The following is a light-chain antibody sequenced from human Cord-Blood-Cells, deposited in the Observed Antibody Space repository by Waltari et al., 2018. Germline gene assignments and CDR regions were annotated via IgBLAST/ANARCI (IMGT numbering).Light chain of an antibody. Sequence: SYVLTQPPSVSVAPGKTARITCGGNNIGSKSVHWYQQKPGQAPVLVIYYDSDRPSGIPELVSGSNSGNTATLTISRVEAGDEADYYCQVWDSSSDHYVFGTGTKVTVL. J-gene: IGLJ1*01. CDR2: YDS. V-gene: IGLV3-21*04. CDR1: NIGSKS. CDR3: QVWDSSSDHYV.